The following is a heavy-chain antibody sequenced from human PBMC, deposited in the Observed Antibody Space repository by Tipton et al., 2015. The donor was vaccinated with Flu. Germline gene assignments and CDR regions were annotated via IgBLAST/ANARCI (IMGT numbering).Heavy chain of an antibody. CDR3: ARDLTAIFGVAQGTRDAFDI. CDR1: GGSISSSSYY. Sequence: LSLTCTVSGGSISSSSYYWGWIRQPPGKGLEWIGSIYYSGSTYYNPSLKSRVTISVDTSKNQFSLKLSSVTAADTAVYYCARDLTAIFGVAQGTRDAFDIWGQGTMVTVSS. CDR2: IYYSGST. V-gene: IGHV4-39*07. D-gene: IGHD3-3*01. J-gene: IGHJ3*02.